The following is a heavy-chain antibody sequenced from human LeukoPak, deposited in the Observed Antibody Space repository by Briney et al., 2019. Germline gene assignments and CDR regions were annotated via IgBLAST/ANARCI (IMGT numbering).Heavy chain of an antibody. CDR1: GFTFRDYY. CDR3: ASPNYYDSSGYDY. CDR2: ISSSGSTI. Sequence: PGGSLRLSCAASGFTFRDYYMSWIRQAPGKGLEWVSYISSSGSTIYYADSVKGRFTISRDNAKNSLYLQMNSLRAEDTAVYYCASPNYYDSSGYDYWGQGTLVTVSS. V-gene: IGHV3-11*04. D-gene: IGHD3-22*01. J-gene: IGHJ4*02.